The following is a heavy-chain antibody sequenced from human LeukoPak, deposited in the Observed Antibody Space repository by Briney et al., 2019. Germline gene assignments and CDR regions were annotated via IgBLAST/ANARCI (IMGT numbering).Heavy chain of an antibody. CDR1: GFTFDDYA. CDR3: ARFTKLYYFDY. J-gene: IGHJ4*02. CDR2: ISWNSGSI. V-gene: IGHV3-9*01. Sequence: TGGSLRLSCAASGFTFDDYAMHWVRHAPGKGLEWVSGISWNSGSIGYADSVKGRFTISRDNAKNSLYLQMNSLRAGDTAVYYCARFTKLYYFDYWGQGTLVTVSS. D-gene: IGHD3-9*01.